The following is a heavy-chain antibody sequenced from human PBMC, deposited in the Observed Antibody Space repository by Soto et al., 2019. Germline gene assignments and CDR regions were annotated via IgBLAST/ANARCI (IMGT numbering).Heavy chain of an antibody. Sequence: QVQLVQSGAEVKKPGSSVKVSCKASGGTFSSYAISWVRQAPGQGLEWMGGIIPIFGTANYAQKFQGRVTITADKSTSTAYMELSSLRSEDTAVYYCARGIAAARSSSYRAWGSLSYNWFDPWGQGTLVTVSS. CDR2: IIPIFGTA. D-gene: IGHD6-13*01. V-gene: IGHV1-69*06. CDR1: GGTFSSYA. J-gene: IGHJ5*02. CDR3: ARGIAAARSSSYRAWGSLSYNWFDP.